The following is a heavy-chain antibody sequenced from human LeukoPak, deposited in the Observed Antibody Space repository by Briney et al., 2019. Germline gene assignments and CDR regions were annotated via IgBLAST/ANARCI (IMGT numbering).Heavy chain of an antibody. CDR1: GFIFTNNA. CDR3: AKERWLRFFDY. CDR2: ILYDGSDQ. Sequence: GGPLRLSCVTSGFIFTNNAMHWIRQAPGRGLEWVAAILYDGSDQYYADSVKGRFTISRDNSKDTLHLQMNSLRAEDTAVYYCAKERWLRFFDYWGQGTLVTVSS. D-gene: IGHD5-12*01. J-gene: IGHJ4*02. V-gene: IGHV3-30*18.